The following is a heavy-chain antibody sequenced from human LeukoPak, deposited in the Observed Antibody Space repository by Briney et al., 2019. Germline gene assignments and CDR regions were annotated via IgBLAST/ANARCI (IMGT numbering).Heavy chain of an antibody. CDR3: ARGERNEYYFDH. J-gene: IGHJ4*02. Sequence: NPGGTLRLSCAASGFTFSSYGMSWIRQPPGKGLESIGEINHSGSTNYNPSLKSRVTISVDTSKNMFCLKLSSVTAADTAVYYCARGERNEYYFDHWGQGTLVTVSS. CDR1: GFTFSSYG. V-gene: IGHV4-34*01. CDR2: INHSGST.